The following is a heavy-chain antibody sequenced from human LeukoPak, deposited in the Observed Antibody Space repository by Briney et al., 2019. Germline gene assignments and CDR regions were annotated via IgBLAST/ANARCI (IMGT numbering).Heavy chain of an antibody. CDR3: ARATRGNYDILTGPNQHFDY. J-gene: IGHJ4*02. D-gene: IGHD3-9*01. CDR1: GYTFTGYY. CDR2: INPNSGGT. V-gene: IGHV1-2*02. Sequence: ASVKVSCKASGYTFTGYYMHWVRQAPGQGLEWMGWINPNSGGTNYAQKFQGRVTMTRDTSISTAYMELSRLRSDDTAVYYCARATRGNYDILTGPNQHFDYWGQGTLVTVSS.